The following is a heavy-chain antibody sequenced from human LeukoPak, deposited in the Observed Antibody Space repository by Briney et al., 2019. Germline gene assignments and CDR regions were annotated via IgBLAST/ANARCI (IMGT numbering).Heavy chain of an antibody. V-gene: IGHV5-51*01. CDR2: IYPGDSDT. CDR3: ARHNPLSKYYDFWSGDYDAFDI. CDR1: GYSFTSYW. D-gene: IGHD3-3*01. J-gene: IGHJ3*02. Sequence: GESLKISCKGSGYSFTSYWIGWVRQTPGKGLEWMGIIYPGDSDTRYSPSFQGQVTISADKSISTAYLQWSSLKASDTAMYYCARHNPLSKYYDFWSGDYDAFDIWGQRTMVTVSS.